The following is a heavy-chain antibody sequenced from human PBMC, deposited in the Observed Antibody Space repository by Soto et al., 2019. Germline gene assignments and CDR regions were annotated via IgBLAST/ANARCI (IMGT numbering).Heavy chain of an antibody. CDR2: SILIFGTA. D-gene: IGHD2-2*01. J-gene: IGHJ6*01. CDR3: ARCYCSSTSCRTYYYYGMDG. Sequence: SVKVSCKASGGTFSSYAISWVRQAPGQGLKWMGGSILIFGTANYAQKFRGRVTITADESTSTAAMELSSLRSEDTAVYYCARCYCSSTSCRTYYYYGMDGWGQGTTVSVSS. CDR1: GGTFSSYA. V-gene: IGHV1-69*13.